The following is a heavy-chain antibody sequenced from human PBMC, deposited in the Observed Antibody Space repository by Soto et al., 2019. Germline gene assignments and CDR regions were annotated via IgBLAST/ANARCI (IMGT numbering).Heavy chain of an antibody. V-gene: IGHV3-23*01. CDR1: GFNFNSHA. D-gene: IGHD2-15*01. Sequence: EVQLLESGGGLVQPGGSLRLSCAASGFNFNSHAMTWVRQAPGKGLEWVSTISANIISTYYADSVKGRFTISRDNSKNTLDLQMSSLRVEDPAVYHCARVDTPTVRVGMDVWGQGTTVTVSS. CDR2: ISANIIST. J-gene: IGHJ6*02. CDR3: ARVDTPTVRVGMDV.